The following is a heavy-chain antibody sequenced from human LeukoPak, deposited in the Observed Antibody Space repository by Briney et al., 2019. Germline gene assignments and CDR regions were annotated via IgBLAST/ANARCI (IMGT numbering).Heavy chain of an antibody. CDR3: ACRPKWLNAFHI. V-gene: IGHV4-30-2*01. Sequence: SQTLSLTCAVSGGSISSGGYSWSWIRQPPGKGLEWIGYIYHSGSTNYNPSLKSRVTISVDRSKNQFSLKLSSVTAADTSVYYCACRPKWLNAFHIWGQETMVTVSS. D-gene: IGHD3-22*01. CDR1: GGSISSGGYS. J-gene: IGHJ3*02. CDR2: IYHSGST.